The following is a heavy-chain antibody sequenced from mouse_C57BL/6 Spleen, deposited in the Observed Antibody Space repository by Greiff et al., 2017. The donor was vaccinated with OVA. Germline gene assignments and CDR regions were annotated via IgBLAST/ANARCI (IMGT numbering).Heavy chain of an antibody. CDR1: GFTFSDYG. CDR3: ARDYGYYFDY. J-gene: IGHJ2*01. D-gene: IGHD1-2*01. Sequence: EVKVVESGGGLVKPGGSLKLSCAASGFTFSDYGMHWVRQAPAKGLEWVAYISSGSSTSYYADTVKGRFTISRDNAKNTLFLQMTSLRSEDTAMYYCARDYGYYFDYWGQGTTLTVSS. V-gene: IGHV5-17*01. CDR2: ISSGSSTS.